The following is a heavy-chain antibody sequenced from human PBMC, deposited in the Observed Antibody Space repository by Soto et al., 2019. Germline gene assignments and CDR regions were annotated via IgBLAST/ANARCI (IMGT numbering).Heavy chain of an antibody. V-gene: IGHV3-23*01. CDR1: GFTFSSYA. J-gene: IGHJ5*02. CDR2: ISGSGGST. CDR3: AKVVTMVRGEEGNWFDP. D-gene: IGHD3-10*01. Sequence: EVHLLESGGGLVQPGGSLRLSCAASGFTFSSYAMSWVRQAPGKGLEWVSAISGSGGSTYYADSVKGRFTISRDNSKNTLYLQMNSLRAEDTAVYYCAKVVTMVRGEEGNWFDPWGQGTLVTVSS.